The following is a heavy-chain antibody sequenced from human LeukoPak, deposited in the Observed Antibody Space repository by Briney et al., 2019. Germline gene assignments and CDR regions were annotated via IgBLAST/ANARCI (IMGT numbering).Heavy chain of an antibody. CDR3: ARKRLELQN. J-gene: IGHJ4*02. D-gene: IGHD1-7*01. CDR2: ISSSSSYI. CDR1: GFTFSTYW. Sequence: GGSLRLSRAASGFTFSTYWMSWVRQAPGKGLEWVSSISSSSSYIYYADSVKGRFTISRDNAKNSLYLQMNSLRAEDTAVYYCARKRLELQNWGQGTLVTVSS. V-gene: IGHV3-21*01.